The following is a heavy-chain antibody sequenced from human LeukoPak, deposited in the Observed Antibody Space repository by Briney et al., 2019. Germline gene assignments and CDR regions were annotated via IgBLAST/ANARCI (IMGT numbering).Heavy chain of an antibody. D-gene: IGHD3-9*01. V-gene: IGHV3-23*01. CDR2: ISGSGGST. J-gene: IGHJ4*02. CDR3: AKDAYDILTVPAYFGY. Sequence: PGGSLRLSCAASGFTFSSYAMSWVRQAPGKGLEWVSAISGSGGSTYYADSVKGRFTISRDNSKNTLYLQMNSLRAEDTAVYYCAKDAYDILTVPAYFGYWGQGTLVTVSS. CDR1: GFTFSSYA.